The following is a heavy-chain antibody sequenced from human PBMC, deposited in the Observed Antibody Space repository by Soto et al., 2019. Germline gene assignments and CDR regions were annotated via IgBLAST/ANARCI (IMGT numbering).Heavy chain of an antibody. CDR2: IWYDGSNK. D-gene: IGHD5-18*01. V-gene: IGHV3-33*01. CDR3: ARDPYVDTAMVHYGMDV. J-gene: IGHJ6*02. Sequence: GGSLRLSCAASGFTFSSYGMHWVRQAPDKGLEWVAVIWYDGSNKYYADSVKGRFTISRDNSKNTLYLQMNSLRAEDTAVYYCARDPYVDTAMVHYGMDVWGQGTTVTVSS. CDR1: GFTFSSYG.